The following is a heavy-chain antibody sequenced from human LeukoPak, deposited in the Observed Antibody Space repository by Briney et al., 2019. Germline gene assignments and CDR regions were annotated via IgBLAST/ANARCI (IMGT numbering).Heavy chain of an antibody. D-gene: IGHD5-18*01. CDR2: ISNDGSKK. CDR1: GFTFSSYG. Sequence: GGSLRLSCAASGFTFSSYGMRWVRQAPGKGLDWVAVISNDGSKKYYADSVKGRFTISRDNSKNTLSLQVSSLRTEDTAVYYCAKDRYSYAFEYSDSWGQGTLVTVSS. J-gene: IGHJ4*02. CDR3: AKDRYSYAFEYSDS. V-gene: IGHV3-30*18.